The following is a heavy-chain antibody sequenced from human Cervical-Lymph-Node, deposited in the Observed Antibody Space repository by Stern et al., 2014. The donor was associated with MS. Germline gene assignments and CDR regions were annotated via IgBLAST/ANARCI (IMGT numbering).Heavy chain of an antibody. CDR1: AYTFTGYY. V-gene: IGHV1-2*06. D-gene: IGHD2-21*02. J-gene: IGHJ3*02. Sequence: QVQLVQSGAEVKKPGASMNVSCKASAYTFTGYYIHWVRQAPGQGLEWMGRINPNSGGTSYAQKFQGRVTMTSDTYISTAYVELTRLTSDDTAVYYCARGGDFDAFDIWGQGTMVTVSS. CDR2: INPNSGGT. CDR3: ARGGDFDAFDI.